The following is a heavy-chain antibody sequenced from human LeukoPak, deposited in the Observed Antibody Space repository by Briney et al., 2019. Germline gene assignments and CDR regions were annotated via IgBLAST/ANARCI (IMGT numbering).Heavy chain of an antibody. V-gene: IGHV1-69*05. CDR2: IIPIFGTA. J-gene: IGHJ4*02. CDR3: ATEAGSGSYYNVDFDY. Sequence: SVKVSCKDSGGTFSSYAISWVRQAPGQGLEWMGGIIPIFGTANYAQKFQGRVTITTDESTSTAYMEPSSLRSEDTAVYYCATEAGSGSYYNVDFDYWGQGTLVTVSS. CDR1: GGTFSSYA. D-gene: IGHD3-10*01.